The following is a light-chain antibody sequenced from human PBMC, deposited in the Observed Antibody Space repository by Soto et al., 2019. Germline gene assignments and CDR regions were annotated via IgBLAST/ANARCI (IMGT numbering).Light chain of an antibody. CDR2: AAS. J-gene: IGKJ4*01. V-gene: IGKV1-27*01. CDR3: QKYNSAPLT. Sequence: DIQMTQSPSSLSASLGDRVTITCRASQGIGGYLAWFQQKQGKVPKLVISAASTLQSGVPSRFSGSGSGTDFTLTITSLLPEDVATYYCQKYNSAPLTCGGGTKVEIK. CDR1: QGIGGY.